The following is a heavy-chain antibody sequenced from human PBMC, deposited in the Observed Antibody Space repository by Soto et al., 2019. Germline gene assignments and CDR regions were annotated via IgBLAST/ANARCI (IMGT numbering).Heavy chain of an antibody. CDR1: GFAFSNYA. V-gene: IGHV3-23*01. J-gene: IGHJ4*02. CDR2: ISTSIGAT. Sequence: GGSLRLSCAASGFAFSNYAMGWLRQDPGKGLEWVSSISTSIGATYYADSVKGRFTISRDDSKDTLYLQMNSLRAEDSAVYYCAKDRTIAARNFDYWGQGTQVTVSS. D-gene: IGHD6-6*01. CDR3: AKDRTIAARNFDY.